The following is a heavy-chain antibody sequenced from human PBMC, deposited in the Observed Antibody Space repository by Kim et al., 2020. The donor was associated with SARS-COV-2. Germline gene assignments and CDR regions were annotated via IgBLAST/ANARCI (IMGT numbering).Heavy chain of an antibody. CDR2: T. V-gene: IGHV5-51*01. CDR3: ARYSYGCPFDY. Sequence: TRHSPSFQGQGTISADKSISTAYLQGSSLKASDTAMYYCARYSYGCPFDYWGQGTLVTVSS. D-gene: IGHD5-18*01. J-gene: IGHJ4*02.